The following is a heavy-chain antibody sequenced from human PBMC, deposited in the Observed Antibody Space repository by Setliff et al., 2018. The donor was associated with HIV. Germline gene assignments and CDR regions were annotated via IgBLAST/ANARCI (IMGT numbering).Heavy chain of an antibody. V-gene: IGHV4-59*02. D-gene: IGHD1-1*01. Sequence: SETLSLTCEVSGGSVTSSYWSWIRQSPEKGLEWIGYIYHTGITKYNPSLTSRLSTSIDTSKNQFSLSLTSVTAADTAVYYCARGSWKDGAHGYFFDYWGQGTLVTVSS. CDR2: IYHTGIT. CDR1: GGSVTSSY. J-gene: IGHJ4*02. CDR3: ARGSWKDGAHGYFFDY.